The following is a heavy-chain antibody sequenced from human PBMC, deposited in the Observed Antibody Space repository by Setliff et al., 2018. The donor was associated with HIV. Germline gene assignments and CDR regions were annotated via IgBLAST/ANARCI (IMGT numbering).Heavy chain of an antibody. Sequence: ASVKVSCKTSGYIFIRYYIFWVRQAPGQGLEWMGNINPHTGVTKYAEKFQGRVTVTRDTSINTIYMELSRLRSDDTAAYYCARDLRDGVEEWFSTLADGMDVWGQGTTVTVSS. CDR2: INPHTGVT. D-gene: IGHD3-3*01. J-gene: IGHJ6*02. V-gene: IGHV1-2*02. CDR3: ARDLRDGVEEWFSTLADGMDV. CDR1: GYIFIRYY.